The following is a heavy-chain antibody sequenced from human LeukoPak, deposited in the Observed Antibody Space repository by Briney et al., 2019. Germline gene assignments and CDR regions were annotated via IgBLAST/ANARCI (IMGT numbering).Heavy chain of an antibody. V-gene: IGHV3-23*01. J-gene: IGHJ4*02. D-gene: IGHD6-19*01. Sequence: GGSLRLSCASSGFTFNNYGMSWVRLAAGKGLEWVSGISGSGDNTYYADSVKGRFTISRDSSRDTLYLQMNSLRAEDTAVYYCAKSRSAVAVAGSNYWGQGTLVTVSS. CDR1: GFTFNNYG. CDR2: ISGSGDNT. CDR3: AKSRSAVAVAGSNY.